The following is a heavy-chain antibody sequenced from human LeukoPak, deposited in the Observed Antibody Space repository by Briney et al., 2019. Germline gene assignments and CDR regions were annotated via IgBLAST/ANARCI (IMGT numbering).Heavy chain of an antibody. V-gene: IGHV4-39*07. J-gene: IGHJ6*03. CDR2: MYHSWST. CDR3: ARAAGGWDKYYYYYVDV. CDR1: GGSISSYY. D-gene: IGHD1-26*01. Sequence: PSETLSLTCTVSGGSISSYYWVWIRQPPGKGLEWIGSMYHSWSTYHNPSLKGRVTIALDTSKNQFSLKLSSVTAADTAVYYCARAAGGWDKYYYYYVDVWGKGTTVTVSS.